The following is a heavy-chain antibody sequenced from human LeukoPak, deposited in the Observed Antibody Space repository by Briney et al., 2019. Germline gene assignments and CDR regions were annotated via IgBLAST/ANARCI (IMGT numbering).Heavy chain of an antibody. V-gene: IGHV4-34*01. CDR2: INHSGRT. Sequence: SETLSLTCAVYGGSFRGYYWSWIRQPPGKGLEWMGEINHSGRTNYNPSLKSRVTVSVDTSKNQFSLKLSSVTAADTAVYYCASEDDISGYYAAFDIWGQGTMVTVSS. CDR1: GGSFRGYY. D-gene: IGHD3-22*01. J-gene: IGHJ3*02. CDR3: ASEDDISGYYAAFDI.